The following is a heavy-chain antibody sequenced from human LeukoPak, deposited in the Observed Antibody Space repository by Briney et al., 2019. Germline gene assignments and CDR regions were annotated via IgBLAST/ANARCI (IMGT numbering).Heavy chain of an antibody. V-gene: IGHV3-7*01. CDR3: ARDKMVGPTIFDY. D-gene: IGHD1-26*01. CDR1: GFTFSSYW. CDR2: IKQDGSEK. Sequence: PGGSLRLSCAVSGFTFSSYWMSWVRQAPGKGLEWVANIKQDGSEKYYVDSVKGRFTISRDNAKNSLYLQMNSLRAEDTAVYYCARDKMVGPTIFDYWGQGTLVTVSS. J-gene: IGHJ4*02.